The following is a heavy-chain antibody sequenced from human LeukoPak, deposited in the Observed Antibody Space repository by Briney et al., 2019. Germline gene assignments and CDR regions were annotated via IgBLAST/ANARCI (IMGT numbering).Heavy chain of an antibody. J-gene: IGHJ4*02. V-gene: IGHV3-30*03. CDR1: GFTFSSYG. D-gene: IGHD6-13*01. CDR2: ISHDGSNK. CDR3: YLRGSSSQGVFDY. Sequence: GGSLRLSCAASGFTFSSYGMHWVRQAPGKGLEWVAVISHDGSNKYYADSVKGRFTISRDNSKNTLYLQMNSLRAEDTAVYYCYLRGSSSQGVFDYWGQGTLVTVSS.